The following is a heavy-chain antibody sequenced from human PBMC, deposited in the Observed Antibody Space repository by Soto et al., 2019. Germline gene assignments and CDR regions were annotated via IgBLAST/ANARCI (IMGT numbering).Heavy chain of an antibody. D-gene: IGHD3-3*01. CDR3: ARLSNYDFWSGYYIYYYYGMDV. CDR1: GYSFTSYW. J-gene: IGHJ6*02. V-gene: IGHV5-51*01. Sequence: LGESLKISCKGSGYSFTSYWIGWVRQMPGKGLEWMGIIYPGDSDTRYSPSFQGQVTISADKSISTAYLQWSSLKASDTAMYYCARLSNYDFWSGYYIYYYYGMDVWGQGTTVTVSS. CDR2: IYPGDSDT.